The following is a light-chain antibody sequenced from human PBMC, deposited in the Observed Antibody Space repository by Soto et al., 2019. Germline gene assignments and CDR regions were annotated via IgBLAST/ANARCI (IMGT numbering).Light chain of an antibody. J-gene: IGKJ4*01. V-gene: IGKV1-27*01. CDR2: AAS. CDR1: QGIATN. Sequence: DVQMTQSPASLSASVGDRVTISCRASQGIATNLAWFQQKPGKDPKLLIYAASTWQSGVPSRFSGSGSGTDFTLTISSLQPEDVATYYCQQYDSSPLTFGGGTKVDIK. CDR3: QQYDSSPLT.